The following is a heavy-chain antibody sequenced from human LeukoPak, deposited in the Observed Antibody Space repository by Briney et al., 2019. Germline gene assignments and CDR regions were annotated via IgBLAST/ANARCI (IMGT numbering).Heavy chain of an antibody. V-gene: IGHV1-18*01. D-gene: IGHD4-11*01. CDR1: GYTFTSYG. CDR2: ISAYKGNT. Sequence: ASVKVSCKASGYTFTSYGISWVRQAPGQGLEWMGWISAYKGNTNYAQKLQGRVTMTTDTSTSTAYMELRSLRSDDTAVYYCARERGYSNYVGWFDPWGQGTLVTVSS. CDR3: ARERGYSNYVGWFDP. J-gene: IGHJ5*02.